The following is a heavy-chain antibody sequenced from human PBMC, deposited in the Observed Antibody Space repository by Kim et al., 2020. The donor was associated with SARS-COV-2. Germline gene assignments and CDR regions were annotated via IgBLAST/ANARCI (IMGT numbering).Heavy chain of an antibody. CDR3: ARDQVGATEFDP. V-gene: IGHV3-21*01. Sequence: GGSLRLSCAASGFTFSSYSMNWVRQAPGKGLEWVSSISSSSSYIYYADSVKGRFTISRDNAKNSLYLQMNSLRAEDTAVYYCARDQVGATEFDPWGQGTLVTVSS. D-gene: IGHD1-26*01. CDR2: ISSSSSYI. J-gene: IGHJ5*02. CDR1: GFTFSSYS.